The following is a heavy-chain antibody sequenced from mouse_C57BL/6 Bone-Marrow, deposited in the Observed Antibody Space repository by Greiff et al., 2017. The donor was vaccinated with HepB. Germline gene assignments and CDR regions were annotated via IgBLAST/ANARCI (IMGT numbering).Heavy chain of an antibody. D-gene: IGHD1-1*01. CDR2: IYPGDGDT. CDR3: AGYSSSYDWDFDD. V-gene: IGHV1-82*01. CDR1: GYAFSSSW. J-gene: IGHJ1*03. Sequence: QVQLQQSGPELVKPGASVKISCKASGYAFSSSWMNWVKQRPGKGLEWIGRIYPGDGDTNYNGKFKGKATQTADKSSSTAYMQLSSLTSEDSAVYCCAGYSSSYDWDFDDWGTGTTVTVSS.